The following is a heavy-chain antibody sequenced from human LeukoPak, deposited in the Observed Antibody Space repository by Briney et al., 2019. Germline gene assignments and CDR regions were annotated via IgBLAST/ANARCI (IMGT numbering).Heavy chain of an antibody. D-gene: IGHD3-10*01. CDR2: ISSSSSTI. V-gene: IGHV3-48*01. CDR3: AKGKNTGSYLSHVDY. Sequence: GGSLRLSCAASGFTFSSYSRNWVRQAPGKGLEWVSYISSSSSTIYYADSVKGRFTISRDNAKNSLYLQMNSLRTEDTALYYCAKGKNTGSYLSHVDYWGQGTLVTVSS. CDR1: GFTFSSYS. J-gene: IGHJ4*02.